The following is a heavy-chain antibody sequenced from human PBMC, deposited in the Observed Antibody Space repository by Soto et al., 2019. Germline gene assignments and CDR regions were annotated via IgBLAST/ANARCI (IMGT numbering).Heavy chain of an antibody. CDR3: ARAVGVDTAMVREYYYGMDV. J-gene: IGHJ6*02. CDR1: GGSVSSGSYY. V-gene: IGHV4-61*01. Sequence: LSLTCTVSGGSVSSGSYYWSWIRQPPGKGLEWIGYIYYSGSTNYNPSLKSRVTISVDTSKNQFSLKLSSVTAADTAVYYCARAVGVDTAMVREYYYGMDVWGQGTTVTVSS. CDR2: IYYSGST. D-gene: IGHD5-18*01.